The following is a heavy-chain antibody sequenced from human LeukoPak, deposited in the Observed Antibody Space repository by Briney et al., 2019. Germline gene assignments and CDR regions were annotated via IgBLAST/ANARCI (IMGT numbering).Heavy chain of an antibody. Sequence: SEKLSCKASGATFTSYAISWVRQAPRQGLEWMGGSIPIFGTANYAQKSQGRLTIIAVESTRTAYTGLSSLVSEDRAVYYCARDYCTKTSCPRPYFDYWGQGTLVTVSS. CDR3: ARDYCTKTSCPRPYFDY. CDR1: GATFTSYA. J-gene: IGHJ4*02. CDR2: SIPIFGTA. D-gene: IGHD2-2*01. V-gene: IGHV1-69*01.